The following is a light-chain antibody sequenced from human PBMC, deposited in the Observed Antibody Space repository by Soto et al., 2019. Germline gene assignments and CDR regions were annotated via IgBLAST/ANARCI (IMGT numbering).Light chain of an antibody. CDR3: SSYTPTDTYV. J-gene: IGLJ1*01. Sequence: QSALTQPASVSGSPGQSITISCTGTSSDVGGYNYVSWSQQHPGKAPKLIIYEVSNRPSGVSNRFSGSKSGNTASLTISGLKAEDEADYDCSSYTPTDTYVFGTGTKVTVL. V-gene: IGLV2-14*01. CDR2: EVS. CDR1: SSDVGGYNY.